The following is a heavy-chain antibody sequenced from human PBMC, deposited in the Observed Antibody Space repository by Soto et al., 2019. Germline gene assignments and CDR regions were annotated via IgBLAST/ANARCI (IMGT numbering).Heavy chain of an antibody. V-gene: IGHV1-69*12. Sequence: QVLLVQSGAEVRKPGSSVKVSCKTSGGTFSSFAISWVRLAPGQGLEWMGVIIPRVAAPTYALRFQGRVSRTAHESTRPAYIARSSLTSADPAVYYWARDRVMRGNSFYYGMDVWGQGSTVTVSS. CDR3: ARDRVMRGNSFYYGMDV. CDR1: GGTFSSFA. J-gene: IGHJ6*02. D-gene: IGHD3-10*01. CDR2: IIPRVAAP.